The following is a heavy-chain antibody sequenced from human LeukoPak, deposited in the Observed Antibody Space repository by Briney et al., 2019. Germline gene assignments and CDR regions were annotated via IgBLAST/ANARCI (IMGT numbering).Heavy chain of an antibody. V-gene: IGHV3-30-3*01. D-gene: IGHD5-12*01. CDR3: ARRPRAYDGVGGMDV. CDR1: GFTFSSYA. Sequence: PGRSLRLSCAASGFTFSSYAMHWVRQAPGKGLEWVAVTSSDGNIKYYADSVKGRFTISRDNSKNTLYLQMNSLRGEDTGVYYCARRPRAYDGVGGMDVWGQGTTVTVSS. J-gene: IGHJ6*02. CDR2: TSSDGNIK.